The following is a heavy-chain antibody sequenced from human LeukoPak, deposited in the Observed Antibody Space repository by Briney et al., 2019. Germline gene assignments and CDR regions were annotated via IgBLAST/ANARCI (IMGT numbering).Heavy chain of an antibody. CDR3: ASSKGGSYSVYYYGMDV. D-gene: IGHD1-26*01. V-gene: IGHV3-64*01. CDR2: ISSNGGST. Sequence: GGSLRLSCAASGFTFSSYAMHWVRQAPGKGLEYVSAISSNGGSTYYANSVKGRFTISRDNSENTLYLQMGSLRAEDMAVYYCASSKGGSYSVYYYGMDVWGQGTTVTVSS. J-gene: IGHJ6*02. CDR1: GFTFSSYA.